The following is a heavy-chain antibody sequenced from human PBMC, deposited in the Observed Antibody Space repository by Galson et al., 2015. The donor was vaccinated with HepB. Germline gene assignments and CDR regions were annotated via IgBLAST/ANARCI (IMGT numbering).Heavy chain of an antibody. D-gene: IGHD6-13*01. CDR2: ISSSSSTI. Sequence: SLRLSCAASGFTFSSYSMNWVRQAPGKGLEWVSYISSSSSTIYYADSVKGRFTISRDNAKNSLYLQMNSLRAEDTAVYYCARGGDSSSRIYYYYGMDVWGQGTMVTVSS. V-gene: IGHV3-48*01. CDR3: ARGGDSSSRIYYYYGMDV. J-gene: IGHJ6*02. CDR1: GFTFSSYS.